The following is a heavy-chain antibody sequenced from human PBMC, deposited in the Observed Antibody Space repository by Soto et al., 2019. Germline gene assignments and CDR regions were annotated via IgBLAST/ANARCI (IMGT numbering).Heavy chain of an antibody. CDR3: ARGYGSGSYQNDY. V-gene: IGHV4-31*03. J-gene: IGHJ4*02. Sequence: QVQLQESGPGLVKPSQTLSLTCTVSGGSISSGGYCWSWIRQHPGKGLEWIGNICYSGLTYYNPSLKSRVTISADTSMKQFSLKLSSVTAADTAVYYCARGYGSGSYQNDYWGQGTLVTVSS. CDR1: GGSISSGGYC. D-gene: IGHD3-10*01. CDR2: ICYSGLT.